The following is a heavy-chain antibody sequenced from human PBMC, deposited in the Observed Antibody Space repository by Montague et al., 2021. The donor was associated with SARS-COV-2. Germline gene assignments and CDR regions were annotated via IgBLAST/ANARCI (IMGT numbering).Heavy chain of an antibody. CDR1: GDSVSSNSVA. D-gene: IGHD6-19*01. J-gene: IGHJ4*02. CDR2: TYYRYKWYS. V-gene: IGHV6-1*01. Sequence: CAISGDSVSSNSVAWSWLRQSPSTGLECLGRTYYRYKWYSDYAPFVRGRLTVNPDASKNEFSLALNYVTPEDTAVYYCVRYSGWFYFDFWGQGTLVTVSS. CDR3: VRYSGWFYFDF.